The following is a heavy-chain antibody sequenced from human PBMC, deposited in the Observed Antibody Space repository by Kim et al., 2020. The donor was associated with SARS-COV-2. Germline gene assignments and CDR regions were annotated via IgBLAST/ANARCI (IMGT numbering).Heavy chain of an antibody. CDR2: ISYDGSNK. Sequence: GGSLRLSCAASGFTFSSYGMHWVRQAPGKGLEWVAVISYDGSNKYYADSVKGRFTISRDNSKNTLYLQMNSLRAEDTAVYYCAKDRRYYDILTGYLTPNYYCYYGMDVWGQGTTVTVSS. V-gene: IGHV3-30*18. D-gene: IGHD3-9*01. CDR1: GFTFSSYG. CDR3: AKDRRYYDILTGYLTPNYYCYYGMDV. J-gene: IGHJ6*02.